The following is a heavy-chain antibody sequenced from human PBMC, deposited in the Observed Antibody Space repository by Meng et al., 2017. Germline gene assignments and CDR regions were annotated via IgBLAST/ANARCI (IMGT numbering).Heavy chain of an antibody. CDR3: ASHYYGSGSYYY. CDR2: IIPILGIA. CDR1: GGTFSSYT. V-gene: IGHV1-69*02. J-gene: IGHJ4*02. D-gene: IGHD3-10*01. Sequence: SVKVSCKASGGTFSSYTISWVRQAPGQGLEWMGRIIPILGIANYAQKFQGRVTITVDKSTSTAYMELSSLRSEDTAVYYCASHYYGSGSYYYWGQGTLVTVSS.